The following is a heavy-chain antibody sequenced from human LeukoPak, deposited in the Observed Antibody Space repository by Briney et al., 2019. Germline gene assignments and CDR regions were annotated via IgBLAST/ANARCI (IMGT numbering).Heavy chain of an antibody. V-gene: IGHV2-5*02. D-gene: IGHD1-26*01. CDR2: IYWDDDK. CDR1: GFSLSTSGVG. Sequence: SGPTLVKPTQTLTLTCTFSGFSLSTSGVGVGWIRQPPGKALEWLALIYWDDDKRYSPSLKSRPTITKDTSKNQVVLTMTNMDPVDTATYYCAHRMTVGAKNAFDIWGQGTMVTVSS. CDR3: AHRMTVGAKNAFDI. J-gene: IGHJ3*02.